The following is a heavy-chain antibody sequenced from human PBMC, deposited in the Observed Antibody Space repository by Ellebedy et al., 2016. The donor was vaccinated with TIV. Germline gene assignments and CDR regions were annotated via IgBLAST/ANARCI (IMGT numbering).Heavy chain of an antibody. CDR1: GFTFSTYG. CDR3: ARGFYGDGGLDY. J-gene: IGHJ4*02. Sequence: GESLMISCAASGFTFSTYGIHWVRQAPGKGLEWVAVILYDGSNTYYADSVKGRFTISKDNSRNTVYVQMNSRRAEDTAIYYCARGFYGDGGLDYWGQGTLVTVSS. CDR2: ILYDGSNT. V-gene: IGHV3-33*01. D-gene: IGHD4-17*01.